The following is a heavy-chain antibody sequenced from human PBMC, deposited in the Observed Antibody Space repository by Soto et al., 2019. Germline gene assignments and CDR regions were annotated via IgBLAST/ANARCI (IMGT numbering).Heavy chain of an antibody. J-gene: IGHJ4*02. CDR2: ISGSGGST. D-gene: IGHD3-22*01. CDR1: GFTFSSYA. CDR3: AKEGSVVVVNRRRYYFDY. V-gene: IGHV3-23*01. Sequence: EVQLLESGGGLVQPGGSLRLSCAASGFTFSSYAMSWVRQAPGKGLEWVSAISGSGGSTYYADSVKGRFTISRDNSKNTLYLQMNSLRAEDTAVYYCAKEGSVVVVNRRRYYFDYWGQGTLVTVSS.